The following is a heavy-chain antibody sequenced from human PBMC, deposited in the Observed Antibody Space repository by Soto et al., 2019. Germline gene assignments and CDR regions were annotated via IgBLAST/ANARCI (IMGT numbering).Heavy chain of an antibody. Sequence: PGESLKISCKGSGYSFTSYWIGWVRQMPGKGLEWMGIIYPGDSDTRYSPSFQGQVTISADKSINTAYLQMDRLRDEDSAIYYCASSGFAPDYYYYGMDVWGQGTTVTVSS. CDR1: GYSFTSYW. V-gene: IGHV5-51*01. CDR2: IYPGDSDT. J-gene: IGHJ6*02. D-gene: IGHD3-10*01. CDR3: ASSGFAPDYYYYGMDV.